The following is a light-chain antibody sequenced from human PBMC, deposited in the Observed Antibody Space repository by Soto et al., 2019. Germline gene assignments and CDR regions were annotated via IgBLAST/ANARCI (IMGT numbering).Light chain of an antibody. J-gene: IGKJ2*01. CDR3: MQALQTPPA. V-gene: IGKV2-28*01. Sequence: DIVMTQSPLSLPVTPGEPASISCRSSQTLLHSNGYNYLDWYLQKPGQSPQLLFYLGSSRASGVPERFSGSGSGTDFTLKISRVEAEDVGVYYCMQALQTPPAFGQGTKLEI. CDR1: QTLLHSNGYNY. CDR2: LGS.